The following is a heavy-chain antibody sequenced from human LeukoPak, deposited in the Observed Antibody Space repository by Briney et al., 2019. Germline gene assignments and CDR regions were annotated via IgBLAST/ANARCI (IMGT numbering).Heavy chain of an antibody. CDR3: ARQRTSGSASNLRVAQIDS. CDR1: GGSISSNTYY. CDR2: IYYSGST. J-gene: IGHJ4*02. D-gene: IGHD3-3*01. V-gene: IGHV4-39*01. Sequence: SETLSLTCTVSGGSISSNTYYWGWIRQPPGKGLEWIGSIYYSGSTYYNPSLKSRVTISVDTSKNQFSLKVSSVTAADSALYFCARQRTSGSASNLRVAQIDSWGQGTLVTVSS.